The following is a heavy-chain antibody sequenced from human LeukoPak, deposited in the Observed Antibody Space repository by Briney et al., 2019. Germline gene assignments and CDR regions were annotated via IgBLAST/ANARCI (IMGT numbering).Heavy chain of an antibody. CDR1: GFTFSSYS. Sequence: GGSLRLSCAASGFTFSSYSMNWVRQAPGKGLEWVSYISSSGSTIYYADSVKGRFTISRDNAKNSLYLQMNSLRAEDTAVYYCARGKYYYDSSGTKIIDYWGQGTLVTVSS. J-gene: IGHJ4*02. D-gene: IGHD3-22*01. CDR2: ISSSGSTI. V-gene: IGHV3-48*04. CDR3: ARGKYYYDSSGTKIIDY.